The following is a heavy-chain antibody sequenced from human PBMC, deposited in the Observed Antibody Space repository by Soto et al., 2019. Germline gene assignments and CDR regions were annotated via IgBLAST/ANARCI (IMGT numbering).Heavy chain of an antibody. CDR2: ISGDGTTQ. V-gene: IGHV3-11*01. CDR1: GFKFGDHY. CDR3: AGDPFYYASGF. D-gene: IGHD3-10*01. Sequence: PGGSLRLSCAASGFKFGDHYMTWIRQAPGKGLEWVSKISGDGTTQYYADSVKGRLTVSRDNTKNSLHLQMNRLRAEDTALYYCAGDPFYYASGFWGQGTLVTVSS. J-gene: IGHJ4*02.